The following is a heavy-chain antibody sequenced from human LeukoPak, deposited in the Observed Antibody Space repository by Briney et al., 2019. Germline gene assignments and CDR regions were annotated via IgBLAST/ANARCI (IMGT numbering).Heavy chain of an antibody. D-gene: IGHD3-10*01. J-gene: IGHJ4*02. V-gene: IGHV3-23*01. CDR3: AKVGPKSYFASGSYCDY. CDR2: ISGSGGST. Sequence: GGSLRLSCAASGFTFSSYAMSWVRQAPGQGLEWVSAISGSGGSTYYADSVKGRFTISRDSSKNTVYLRMNSLKAEDTATYYCAKVGPKSYFASGSYCDYWGQGTLVTVSS. CDR1: GFTFSSYA.